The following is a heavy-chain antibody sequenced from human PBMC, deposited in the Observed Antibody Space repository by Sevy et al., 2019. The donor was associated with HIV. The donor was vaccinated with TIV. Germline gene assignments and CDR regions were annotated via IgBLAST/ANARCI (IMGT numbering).Heavy chain of an antibody. CDR2: ISGISNYI. V-gene: IGHV3-21*01. CDR3: ARGVQTYDAFDI. J-gene: IGHJ3*02. Sequence: GGSLRLSCAASGFTFSSYSMNWVRQAPGKGLEWVSSISGISNYIYYADSVKGRFSISRDNAKNSLYLQMNSLSAEDTAIYYCARGVQTYDAFDIWGQGTMVTVSS. CDR1: GFTFSSYS. D-gene: IGHD6-6*01.